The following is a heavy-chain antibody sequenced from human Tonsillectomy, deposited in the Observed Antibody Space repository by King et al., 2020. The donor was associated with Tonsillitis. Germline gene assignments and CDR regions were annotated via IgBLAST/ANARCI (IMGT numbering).Heavy chain of an antibody. CDR1: GFTFSSYS. Sequence: VQLVESGGGLVKPGGSLRLSCAASGFTFSSYSMNWVRQAPGKGLEWVSSISSSSSYIYYADSVKGRFTISRDNAKNSLYLQMNRLRAEDTAVYYGAREGGRGYSFGAFDIWGQGTMVTVSS. CDR3: AREGGRGYSFGAFDI. D-gene: IGHD5-18*01. V-gene: IGHV3-21*01. J-gene: IGHJ3*02. CDR2: ISSSSSYI.